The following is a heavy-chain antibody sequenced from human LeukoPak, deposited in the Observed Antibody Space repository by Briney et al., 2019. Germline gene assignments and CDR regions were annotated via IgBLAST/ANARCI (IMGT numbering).Heavy chain of an antibody. CDR3: AGARYALDY. CDR1: GFTFSSYE. J-gene: IGHJ4*02. Sequence: PGGSYTLSCAATGFTFSSYEMKWVRQAVGKGLEWVSYISSSGSTIYYADSVKGRFTISRDNAKNSLYLQMNSLRAEDTAVYYCAGARYALDYWGQGTLVTVSS. CDR2: ISSSGSTI. V-gene: IGHV3-48*03. D-gene: IGHD1-1*01.